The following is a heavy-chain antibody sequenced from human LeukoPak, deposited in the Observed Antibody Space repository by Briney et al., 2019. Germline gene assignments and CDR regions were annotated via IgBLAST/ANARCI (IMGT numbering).Heavy chain of an antibody. CDR2: MNPNSGNT. CDR1: GYTFTSYD. J-gene: IGHJ5*02. Sequence: GASVKVSCRASGYTFTSYDINWVRQATGQGLEWMGWMNPNSGNTGYAQKLQGRVTMTRNTSISTAYMELSSLRSEDTAVYYCARDGTYYYDSSGYYEGQSRFDPWGQGTLVTVSS. V-gene: IGHV1-8*01. CDR3: ARDGTYYYDSSGYYEGQSRFDP. D-gene: IGHD3-22*01.